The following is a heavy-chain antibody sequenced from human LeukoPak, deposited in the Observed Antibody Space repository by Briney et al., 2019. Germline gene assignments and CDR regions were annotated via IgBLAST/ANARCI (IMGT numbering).Heavy chain of an antibody. V-gene: IGHV4-34*01. Sequence: SETLSLTCAVYGGSFSGYYWSWIRQPPGKGLEWIGEINHSGSTNYNPSLKSRVTISVDTSKNQFSLKLSSVTAADTAVYYCATLLYYDILAGYYNAIRNPPWGQGTLVTVSS. J-gene: IGHJ5*02. CDR3: ATLLYYDILAGYYNAIRNPP. CDR1: GGSFSGYY. CDR2: INHSGST. D-gene: IGHD3-9*01.